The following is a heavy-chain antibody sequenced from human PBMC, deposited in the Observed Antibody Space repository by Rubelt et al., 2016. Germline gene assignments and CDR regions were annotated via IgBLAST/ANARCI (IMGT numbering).Heavy chain of an antibody. D-gene: IGHD6-19*01. J-gene: IGHJ5*02. CDR1: GGSISKYY. CDR2: FYHTGST. CDR3: AGEVPVDGTAFDP. Sequence: QVQLQESGPGLVKPSETLSLTCTVSGGSISKYYWSWIRQPPGKGLEWIASFYHTGSTTYNPSLKSRVTMSVDTSKNQFSLKVRSVIVADTTVHYWAGEVPVDGTAFDPWGQGTLVTVS. V-gene: IGHV4-59*01.